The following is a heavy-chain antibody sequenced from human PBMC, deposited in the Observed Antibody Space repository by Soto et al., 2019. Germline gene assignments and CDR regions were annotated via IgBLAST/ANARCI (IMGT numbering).Heavy chain of an antibody. J-gene: IGHJ4*02. D-gene: IGHD4-17*01. V-gene: IGHV1-18*01. CDR2: ISAYNGNT. CDR1: GYTFTSYG. CDR3: AREMADTVTTSGLDY. Sequence: QVQLVQSGAEVKKPGASVKVSCKASGYTFTSYGISWVRQAPGQGFEWMGWISAYNGNTNYAQKLQGRVTMTTDTSTSTAYMELRSLRSDDTAVYYCAREMADTVTTSGLDYWGQGTLVTVSS.